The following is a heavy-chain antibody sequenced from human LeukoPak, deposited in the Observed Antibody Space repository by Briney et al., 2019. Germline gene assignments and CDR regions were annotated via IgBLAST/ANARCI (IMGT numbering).Heavy chain of an antibody. D-gene: IGHD2-21*02. CDR2: FYYSGST. J-gene: IGHJ3*02. CDR1: GGSISSYY. V-gene: IGHV4-59*01. CDR3: ARAPYCGGDCLDAFDI. Sequence: SETLSLTCTVSGGSISSYYWSWIRQPPGKGLEWIGYFYYSGSTNYNPSLKSRVTISVDTSKNQFSLKLSSVTAADTAVYYCARAPYCGGDCLDAFDIWGQGTMVTVSS.